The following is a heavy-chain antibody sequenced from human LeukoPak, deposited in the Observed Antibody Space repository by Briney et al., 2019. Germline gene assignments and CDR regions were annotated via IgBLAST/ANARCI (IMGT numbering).Heavy chain of an antibody. J-gene: IGHJ4*02. CDR3: AKDITIFGVVTHLDY. CDR2: ISYDGSNK. V-gene: IGHV3-30*18. Sequence: PGGSLRLSCAATGFTFSSYGMHWVRQAPGKGLEWVAVISYDGSNKYYADSVKGRFTISRDNSKNTLYLQMNSLRAEDTAVYYCAKDITIFGVVTHLDYWGQGTLVTVSS. CDR1: GFTFSSYG. D-gene: IGHD3-3*01.